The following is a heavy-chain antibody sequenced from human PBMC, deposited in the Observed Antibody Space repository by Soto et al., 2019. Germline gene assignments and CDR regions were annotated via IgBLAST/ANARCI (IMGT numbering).Heavy chain of an antibody. CDR3: ARIATMVRGVPSGYFDL. V-gene: IGHV4-28*01. J-gene: IGHJ2*01. D-gene: IGHD3-10*01. CDR2: IYYSGST. Sequence: QVQLQESGPGLVKPSDTLSLTCAVSGYSISSSNWWGWIRQPPGKGLEWIGYIYYSGSTYYNPSLKSRVTMSVDTSKYQFTLKLSSVTAVDTAVYYCARIATMVRGVPSGYFDLWGRGPLVAVSS. CDR1: GYSISSSNW.